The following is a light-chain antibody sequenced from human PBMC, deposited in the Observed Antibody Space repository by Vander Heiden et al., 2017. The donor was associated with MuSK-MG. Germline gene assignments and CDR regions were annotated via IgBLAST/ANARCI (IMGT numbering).Light chain of an antibody. CDR1: SSDVGRYNY. CDR3: SSYTTSTTLL. Sequence: QSALTQPASVSGSPGQSITISCTGTSSDVGRYNYVPWFQQHPGKAPKLMIYEVSNRPSGVSNRFSGSKSGNTASLTISGLQVEDEADYYCSSYTTSTTLLFGGGTKVTVL. V-gene: IGLV2-14*01. CDR2: EVS. J-gene: IGLJ2*01.